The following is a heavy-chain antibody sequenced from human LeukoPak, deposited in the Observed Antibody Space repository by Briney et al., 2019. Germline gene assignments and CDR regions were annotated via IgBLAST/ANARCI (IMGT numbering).Heavy chain of an antibody. CDR3: ARVYYDILTGYYPSDLDY. Sequence: ASVKVSCKASGYTFTSYGISWVRQAPGQGLEWMGWISAYNGNTNYAQKLQGRVTMTTDTSTSTAYMELRSLRSDGTAVYYCARVYYDILTGYYPSDLDYWGQGTLVTVSS. V-gene: IGHV1-18*01. D-gene: IGHD3-9*01. CDR2: ISAYNGNT. J-gene: IGHJ4*02. CDR1: GYTFTSYG.